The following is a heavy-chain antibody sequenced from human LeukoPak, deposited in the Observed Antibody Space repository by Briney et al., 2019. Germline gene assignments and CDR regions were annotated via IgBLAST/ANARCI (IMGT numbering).Heavy chain of an antibody. CDR2: INPSGGST. Sequence: ASVKVSCKASGGTFSSYAISWVRQAPGQGLEWMGIINPSGGSTSYAQKFQGRVTMTRDTSTSTVYMELSSLRSEDTAVYYCARDPGVTTSYNWFNHWGQGTLVTVSS. V-gene: IGHV1-46*01. J-gene: IGHJ5*02. D-gene: IGHD4-17*01. CDR1: GGTFSSYA. CDR3: ARDPGVTTSYNWFNH.